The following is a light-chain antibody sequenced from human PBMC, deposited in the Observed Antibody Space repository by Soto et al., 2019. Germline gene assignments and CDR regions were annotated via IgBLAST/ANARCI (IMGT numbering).Light chain of an antibody. CDR2: EVS. V-gene: IGLV2-14*01. Sequence: QSALTQPASVSGSPGQSITISCTGTTSDVGGYDFVSWYQQHPGKAPKLIIYEVSNRPSGISDRFSASKSGNTASLTISGLQAEDEATYFCCSHAGRGTVLFGGGTKLTVL. CDR3: CSHAGRGTVL. CDR1: TSDVGGYDF. J-gene: IGLJ2*01.